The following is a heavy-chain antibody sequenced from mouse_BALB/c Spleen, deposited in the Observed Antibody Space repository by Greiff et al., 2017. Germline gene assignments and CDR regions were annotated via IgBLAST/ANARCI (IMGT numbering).Heavy chain of an antibody. CDR2: INPGSGGT. J-gene: IGHJ1*01. Sequence: QVQLQQSGAELVRPGTSVKVSCKASGYAFTNYLIEWVKQRPGQGLEWIGVINPGSGGTNYNEKFKGKATLTADKSSSTAYMQLSSLTSDDSAVYFCARGGYGDEYFDVWGAGTTVTVSS. CDR3: ARGGYGDEYFDV. CDR1: GYAFTNYL. D-gene: IGHD1-2*01. V-gene: IGHV1-54*03.